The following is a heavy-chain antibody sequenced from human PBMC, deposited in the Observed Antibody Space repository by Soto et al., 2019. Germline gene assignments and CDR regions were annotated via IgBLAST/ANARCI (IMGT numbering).Heavy chain of an antibody. CDR2: ISGSGGRS. J-gene: IGHJ4*02. Sequence: EVQLLDSGGGLVQPGGSLRLSCAASGFTFSNYAMTWVRQGPGTGLEWVSGISGSGGRSYYADSVKGRFTISRDNSKSTLYLQMNSRRAEDTAVYYCAKAYFVWSSEQPYYFDYWGQGTLVTVSS. CDR3: AKAYFVWSSEQPYYFDY. CDR1: GFTFSNYA. V-gene: IGHV3-23*01. D-gene: IGHD3-16*01.